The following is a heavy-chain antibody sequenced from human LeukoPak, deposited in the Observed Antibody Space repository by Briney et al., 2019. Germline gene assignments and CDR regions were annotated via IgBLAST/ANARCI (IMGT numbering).Heavy chain of an antibody. CDR2: ISSSGSTI. V-gene: IGHV3-48*03. CDR3: ARDTRYYYDSSGYSASDY. Sequence: PGGSLRLSCAASGFTFSSYEMNWVRQAPGKGLEWASYISSSGSTIYYADSVKGRFTISRDNAKNSLYLQMNSLRAEDTAVYYCARDTRYYYDSSGYSASDYWGQGTLVTVSS. D-gene: IGHD3-22*01. CDR1: GFTFSSYE. J-gene: IGHJ4*02.